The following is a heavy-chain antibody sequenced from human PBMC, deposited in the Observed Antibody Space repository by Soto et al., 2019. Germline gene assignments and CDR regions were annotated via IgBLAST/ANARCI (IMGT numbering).Heavy chain of an antibody. Sequence: PGGAPRLSRVAAGFTLSHYGLHLGRPAPGKGVEWVAVIWYDGSNEKYADSVKGRFTIFRDNSKNTLYLQMNSLRAEDTAVYYCARDKRDLRFLEWSYYFDYWGQGTLVTVSS. D-gene: IGHD3-3*01. CDR1: GFTLSHYG. CDR2: IWYDGSNE. V-gene: IGHV3-33*01. J-gene: IGHJ4*02. CDR3: ARDKRDLRFLEWSYYFDY.